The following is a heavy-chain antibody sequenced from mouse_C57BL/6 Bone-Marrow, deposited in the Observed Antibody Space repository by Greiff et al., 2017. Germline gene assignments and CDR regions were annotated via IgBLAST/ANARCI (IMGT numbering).Heavy chain of an antibody. D-gene: IGHD1-1*01. CDR1: GFTFTSYW. Sequence: VQLQQPGAALVMPGASVKLSCKASGFTFTSYWMHWVKQRPGQGLEWIGEIDPSDSSTNYNQKFKGKSTLTVDKSSSTAYMQLSSLTSEDSAVYYCARKESYYYGGSAWFAYWGQGTLVTVSA. V-gene: IGHV1-69*01. CDR3: ARKESYYYGGSAWFAY. CDR2: IDPSDSST. J-gene: IGHJ3*01.